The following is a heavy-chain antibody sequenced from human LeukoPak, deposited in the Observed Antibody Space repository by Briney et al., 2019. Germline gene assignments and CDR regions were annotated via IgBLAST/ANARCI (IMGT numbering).Heavy chain of an antibody. V-gene: IGHV3-7*04. D-gene: IGHD3-22*01. J-gene: IGHJ3*02. CDR1: GFTFSSYW. CDR3: ARDFYLRYYDVNDAFDI. CDR2: IKQDGSEK. Sequence: PGGSLRLSCAASGFTFSSYWMSWVRQAPGKGLEWVANIKQDGSEKYYVDSVKGRFTISRDNAKNSLYLQMNSLRAEDTAVYYCARDFYLRYYDVNDAFDIWGQGTMVTVSS.